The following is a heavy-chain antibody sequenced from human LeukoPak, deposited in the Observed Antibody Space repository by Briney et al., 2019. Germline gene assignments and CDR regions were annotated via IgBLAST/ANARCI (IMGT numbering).Heavy chain of an antibody. J-gene: IGHJ3*02. D-gene: IGHD6-19*01. Sequence: VASVKVSCKASGGTFSSYAISWVRQAPGQGLEWMGGIIPIFGTANYAQKFQGRVTITADKSTSTAYMELSSLRSEDTAVYYCARKDLGIAVAGDAFDIWGQGTMVTVSS. CDR1: GGTFSSYA. CDR2: IIPIFGTA. V-gene: IGHV1-69*06. CDR3: ARKDLGIAVAGDAFDI.